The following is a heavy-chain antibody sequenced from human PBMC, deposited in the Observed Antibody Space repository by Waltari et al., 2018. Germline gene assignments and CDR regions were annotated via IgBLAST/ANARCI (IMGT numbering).Heavy chain of an antibody. J-gene: IGHJ4*02. CDR1: GGTFSSHA. V-gene: IGHV1-69*01. CDR3: ARDGNYYDSSEDY. CDR2: IIPIFGTA. D-gene: IGHD3-22*01. Sequence: QVQLVQSGAEVKKPGSSVKVSCKASGGTFSSHAISWVRQAPGQGLEWMGGIIPIFGTAKYAQKFQGRVTITADESTSTAYMELNSLRAEDTAVYYCARDGNYYDSSEDYWGQGTLVTVSS.